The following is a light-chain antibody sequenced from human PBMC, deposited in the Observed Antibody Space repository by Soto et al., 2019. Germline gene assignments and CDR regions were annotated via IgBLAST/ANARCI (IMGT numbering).Light chain of an antibody. CDR3: QQYNSYWT. Sequence: DIQMTQSPSTLSASIGDRVTIICRASESVKSWLAWYQQKPGKAPKFLIYKASSLESGVPSRFSGSGSGTEFTLTISSLQPDDFGTYYCQQYNSYWTFGQGTKVDIK. CDR2: KAS. J-gene: IGKJ1*01. V-gene: IGKV1-5*03. CDR1: ESVKSW.